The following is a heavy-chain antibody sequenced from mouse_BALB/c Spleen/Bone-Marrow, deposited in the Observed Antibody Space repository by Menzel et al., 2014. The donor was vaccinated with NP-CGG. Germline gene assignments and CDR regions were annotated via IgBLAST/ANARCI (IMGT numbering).Heavy chain of an antibody. CDR2: ISPGRGSP. CDR1: GYTFTNYW. Sequence: QVQLQQSGAELMRPGASVKISCKASGYTFTNYWIEWVKRRPGHGLEWIGEISPGRGSPNYNEKFKGKATFALDTSSNTSYMQLSSLTSEDSAVYYCARKGALRAMDYWGQGSSVTVSS. CDR3: ARKGALRAMDY. V-gene: IGHV1-9*01. J-gene: IGHJ4*01.